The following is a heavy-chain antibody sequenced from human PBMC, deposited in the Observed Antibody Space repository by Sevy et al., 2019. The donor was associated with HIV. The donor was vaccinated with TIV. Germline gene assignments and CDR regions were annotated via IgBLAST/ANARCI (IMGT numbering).Heavy chain of an antibody. CDR1: GGSISSGSYY. D-gene: IGHD3-16*01. J-gene: IGHJ6*02. Sequence: SETLSLTCTVSGGSISSGSYYWSWIRQPAGKGLEWIGHIYTSGSTNYNPSLKSRVTMSVETSENQFSLRLSSVTAADTAVYYCARDGGYYSMDVWGQGTTVTVSS. V-gene: IGHV4-61*09. CDR3: ARDGGYYSMDV. CDR2: IYTSGST.